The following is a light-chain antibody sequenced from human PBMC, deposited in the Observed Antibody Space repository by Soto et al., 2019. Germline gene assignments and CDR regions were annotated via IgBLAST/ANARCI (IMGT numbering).Light chain of an antibody. V-gene: IGKV1-9*01. CDR2: AAS. CDR1: QGISSF. Sequence: DIQLTQSPSFLSASVGDRVIITCRASQGISSFLAWYQQKPGKAPKLLIYAASTLQSGVPSRFSGSGSGTEFTLTITSLQPEDFATYYCQQLNSYPGTFGQGTKVDIK. CDR3: QQLNSYPGT. J-gene: IGKJ1*01.